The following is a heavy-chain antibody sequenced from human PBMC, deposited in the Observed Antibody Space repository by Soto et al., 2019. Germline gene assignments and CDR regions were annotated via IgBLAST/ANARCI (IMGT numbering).Heavy chain of an antibody. V-gene: IGHV1-2*04. CDR2: INPNSGGT. J-gene: IGHJ6*02. D-gene: IGHD5-12*01. CDR3: AREGYSGYEKGVYGMDV. CDR1: GYTFTGYY. Sequence: ASVKISCKASGYTFTGYYMHWVRQAPGQGLEWMGWINPNSGGTNYAQKFQGWVTMTRDTSISTAYMELSRLRSDDTAVYYCAREGYSGYEKGVYGMDVWGQGTKVTVS.